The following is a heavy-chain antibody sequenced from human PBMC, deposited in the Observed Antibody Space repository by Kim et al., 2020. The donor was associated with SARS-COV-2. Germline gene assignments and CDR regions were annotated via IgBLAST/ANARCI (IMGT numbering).Heavy chain of an antibody. Sequence: ADSVKGRFTISRDNAKNTLYLQMNSLRAEDSAVYYCAREMGGIDAAGGDYWGQGTLVTVSS. J-gene: IGHJ4*02. D-gene: IGHD6-25*01. CDR3: AREMGGIDAAGGDY. V-gene: IGHV3-30*07.